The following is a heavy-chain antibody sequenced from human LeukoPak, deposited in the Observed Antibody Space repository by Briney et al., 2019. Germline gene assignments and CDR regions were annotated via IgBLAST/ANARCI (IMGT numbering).Heavy chain of an antibody. CDR3: ATAPIYCSSTSCRFDY. CDR2: FDPEDGET. CDR1: GYTLTELS. V-gene: IGHV1-24*01. Sequence: ASVKVSCKVSGYTLTELSMHWVRQAPGKGLEWMGGFDPEDGETIYARKFQGRVTMTEDTSTDTAYMELSSLRSEDTAVYYCATAPIYCSSTSCRFDYWGQGTLVTVSS. D-gene: IGHD2-2*01. J-gene: IGHJ4*02.